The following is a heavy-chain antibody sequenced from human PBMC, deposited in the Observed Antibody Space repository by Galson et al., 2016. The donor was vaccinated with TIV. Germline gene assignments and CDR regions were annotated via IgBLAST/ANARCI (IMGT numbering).Heavy chain of an antibody. CDR1: GFAVNSNY. Sequence: SLRLSCAASGFAVNSNYMSWVRQAPGKGLAWVSLIYSDGHTYYADSVKGRFTISRDNSKNTLFLQMNTLRAEDTAVYYCARVRDRGGYSYGDDAFDIWGQGTNGHRLF. CDR3: ARVRDRGGYSYGDDAFDI. CDR2: IYSDGHT. D-gene: IGHD5-18*01. J-gene: IGHJ3*02. V-gene: IGHV3-53*01.